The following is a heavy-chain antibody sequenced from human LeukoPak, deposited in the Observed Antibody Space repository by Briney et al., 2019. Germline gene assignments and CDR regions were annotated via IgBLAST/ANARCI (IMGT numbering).Heavy chain of an antibody. CDR2: IYYSGST. D-gene: IGHD2-2*01. CDR3: ASGYCSSTSCYGPLYYYYGMDV. J-gene: IGHJ6*02. V-gene: IGHV4-31*03. Sequence: SQTLSLTCTVSGGSISSGGYYWSWIRQHPGKGLEWIGYIYYSGSTYYNPSLKSRVTISVDTSKNQFSLKLSSVTAADTAVYYCASGYCSSTSCYGPLYYYYGMDVWGQGTTVAVSS. CDR1: GGSISSGGYY.